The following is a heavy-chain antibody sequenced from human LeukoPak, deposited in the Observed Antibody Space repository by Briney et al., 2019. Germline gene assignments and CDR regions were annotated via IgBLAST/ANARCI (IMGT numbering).Heavy chain of an antibody. CDR1: GFTFSRDS. D-gene: IGHD2-2*01. Sequence: GGSLRLSCAASGFTFSRDSMNWVRQAPGKGLEWVSGISGSGGSTYYADSVKGRFTISRDNSKNTEYLQMNSLRAEDTAVYYCAKDIVVVPAPVGYFDLWGRGTLVTVSS. CDR3: AKDIVVVPAPVGYFDL. J-gene: IGHJ2*01. CDR2: ISGSGGST. V-gene: IGHV3-23*01.